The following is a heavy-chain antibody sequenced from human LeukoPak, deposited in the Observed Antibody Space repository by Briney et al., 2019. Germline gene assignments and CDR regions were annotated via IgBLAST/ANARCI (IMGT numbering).Heavy chain of an antibody. J-gene: IGHJ4*02. CDR3: ARERGDIVPGD. D-gene: IGHD2-15*01. V-gene: IGHV3-30*04. CDR2: ISYDGSNK. CDR1: GFTFSSYA. Sequence: PGGSLRLSCAASGFTFSSYAMHWVRQAPGKGLEWVAVISYDGSNKYYADSVKGRFTISRDNSKNTLYLQMNSLRAEDTAVYYCARERGDIVPGDWGQGTLVTVSS.